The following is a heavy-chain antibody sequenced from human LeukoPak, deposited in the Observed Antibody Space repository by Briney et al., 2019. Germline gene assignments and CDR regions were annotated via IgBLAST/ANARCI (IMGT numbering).Heavy chain of an antibody. J-gene: IGHJ4*02. Sequence: SETLSLTCAVYGGSFSGYYWSWIRQPPGKGLEWIGKIYHRGSTNYNPSLKSRVTMSVDKSKNQFSLNLTSVTAADTAVYYCATSRDGYNHFDYWGQGILVTVSS. CDR3: ATSRDGYNHFDY. D-gene: IGHD5-24*01. CDR2: IYHRGST. CDR1: GGSFSGYY. V-gene: IGHV4-34*10.